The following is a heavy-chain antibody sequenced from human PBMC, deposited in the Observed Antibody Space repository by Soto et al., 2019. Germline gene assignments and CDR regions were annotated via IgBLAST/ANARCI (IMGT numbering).Heavy chain of an antibody. D-gene: IGHD2-2*01. Sequence: PGGSLRLSCAASGFTFSSYAMSWVRQAPGKGLEWVSAISGSGGSTYYADSVKGRFTISRDNSKNTLYLQMNSLRAEDTAVYYCATGCSSTSCLDYWGQGTLVTVSS. CDR2: ISGSGGST. V-gene: IGHV3-23*01. CDR1: GFTFSSYA. J-gene: IGHJ4*02. CDR3: ATGCSSTSCLDY.